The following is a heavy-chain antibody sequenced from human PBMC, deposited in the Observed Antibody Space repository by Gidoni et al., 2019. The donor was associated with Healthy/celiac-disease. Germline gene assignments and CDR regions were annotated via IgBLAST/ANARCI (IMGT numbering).Heavy chain of an antibody. CDR1: GGSISSYY. J-gene: IGHJ4*02. V-gene: IGHV4-59*01. D-gene: IGHD3-22*01. CDR3: ARGPNYDPTNFDY. Sequence: QVQLQESGPGLVKPSETLSLTGTVPGGSISSYYWSWIRQPPGKGLEWIGYIYYSGSTNYNPSLKSRVTIPVDTSKNQFSLKLSSVPAADTAVYYCARGPNYDPTNFDYWGQGTLVTVSS. CDR2: IYYSGST.